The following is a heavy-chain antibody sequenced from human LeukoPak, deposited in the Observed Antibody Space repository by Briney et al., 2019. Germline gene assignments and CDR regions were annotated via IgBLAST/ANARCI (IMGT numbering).Heavy chain of an antibody. Sequence: SENLSLTCTVYGGSISSYHWSWIRQPAGKGLEWIGRIYTSGSTNYNPSLNSRVTMSVDTSKNQFSLKLSSVTAADTAVYYCVRSPLTYYFDYWGQGTLVTVSS. V-gene: IGHV4-4*07. CDR3: VRSPLTYYFDY. CDR2: IYTSGST. J-gene: IGHJ4*02. CDR1: GGSISSYH.